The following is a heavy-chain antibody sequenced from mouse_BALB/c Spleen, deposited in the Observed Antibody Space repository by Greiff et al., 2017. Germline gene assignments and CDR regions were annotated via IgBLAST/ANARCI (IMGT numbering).Heavy chain of an antibody. Sequence: EVKLVESGGGLVQPGGSRKLSCAASGFTFSSFGMHWVRQAPEKGLEWVAYISSGSSTIYYADTVKGRFTISRDNPKNTLFLQMTSLRSEDTAMYYCARPYGNYLDYWGQGTTLTVSS. CDR3: ARPYGNYLDY. D-gene: IGHD2-1*01. CDR2: ISSGSSTI. CDR1: GFTFSSFG. J-gene: IGHJ2*01. V-gene: IGHV5-17*02.